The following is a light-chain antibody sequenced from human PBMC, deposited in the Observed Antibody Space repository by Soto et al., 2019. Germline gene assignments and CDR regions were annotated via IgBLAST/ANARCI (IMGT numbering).Light chain of an antibody. CDR3: LQDSNSPLT. Sequence: AIQMTQSTSSLSASVGDRVTITCRASQGIRNDLGWYQQKPGKAPNLLIYATSTLQTGVPSRFSGSGSASDFTITIRSLKPEDFATYYCLQDSNSPLTFGGGTKVEIK. V-gene: IGKV1-6*01. J-gene: IGKJ4*01. CDR2: ATS. CDR1: QGIRND.